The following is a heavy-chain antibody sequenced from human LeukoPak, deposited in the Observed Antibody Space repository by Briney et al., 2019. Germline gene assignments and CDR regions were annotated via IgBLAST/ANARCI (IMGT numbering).Heavy chain of an antibody. D-gene: IGHD3-10*01. CDR2: MNPNSGNK. CDR3: ARGRRLLWFGELLPENYYYYGMDV. Sequence: ASVKVSFKASGYTFTSYDIKWVRPATGQGVGWMGWMNPNSGNKGYSQKFQGRVTMTRNTSISTAYMELSSLRSEDTAVYYCARGRRLLWFGELLPENYYYYGMDVWGQGTTVTVSS. CDR1: GYTFTSYD. J-gene: IGHJ6*02. V-gene: IGHV1-8*01.